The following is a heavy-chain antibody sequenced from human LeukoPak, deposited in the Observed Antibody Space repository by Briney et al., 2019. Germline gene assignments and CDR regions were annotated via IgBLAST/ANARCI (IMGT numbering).Heavy chain of an antibody. Sequence: QTGGSLRLSCAASGFTFSSYSMNWVRQAPGKGLEWVSYISSSSSTIYYADSVKGRFTTSRDNAKNSLYLQMNSLRAEDTAVYYCARGGPLGYCSSTSCYIFDYWGQGTLVTVSS. V-gene: IGHV3-48*04. CDR3: ARGGPLGYCSSTSCYIFDY. CDR2: ISSSSSTI. D-gene: IGHD2-2*02. CDR1: GFTFSSYS. J-gene: IGHJ4*02.